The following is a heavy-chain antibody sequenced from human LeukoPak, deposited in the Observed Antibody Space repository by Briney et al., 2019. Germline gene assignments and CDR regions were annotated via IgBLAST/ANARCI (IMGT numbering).Heavy chain of an antibody. CDR1: GFTFSSYA. V-gene: IGHV3-7*01. J-gene: IGHJ6*02. D-gene: IGHD3-10*01. CDR3: ARGPNYYGSGGVPSYGMDV. Sequence: GGSLRLSCAASGFTFSSYAMSWVRQAPGKGLEWVANIKQDGSEKYYVDSVKGRFTISRDNAKNSLYLQMNSLRAEDTAVYYCARGPNYYGSGGVPSYGMDVWGQGTTVTVSS. CDR2: IKQDGSEK.